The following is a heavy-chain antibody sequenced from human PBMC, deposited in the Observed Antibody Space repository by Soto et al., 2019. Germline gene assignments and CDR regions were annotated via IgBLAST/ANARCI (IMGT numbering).Heavy chain of an antibody. Sequence: GGSLRLSCAASGFTFDDYAMHWVRQAPGKGLEWVSGISWNSGSIGYADSVKGRFTISRDNAKNSLYLQMNSLRAEDTALYYCAKDSASGYDGYYYYYMDVWGKGTTVTVSS. V-gene: IGHV3-9*01. CDR3: AKDSASGYDGYYYYYMDV. J-gene: IGHJ6*03. CDR2: ISWNSGSI. D-gene: IGHD5-12*01. CDR1: GFTFDDYA.